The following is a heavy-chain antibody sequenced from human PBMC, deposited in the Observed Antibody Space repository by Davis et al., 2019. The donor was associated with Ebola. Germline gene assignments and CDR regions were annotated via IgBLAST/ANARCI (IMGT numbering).Heavy chain of an antibody. CDR2: IKSRPDGGTT. CDR3: TTDLPCGGDCLDY. D-gene: IGHD2-21*01. V-gene: IGHV3-15*07. Sequence: PGGSLRLSCAASGFTFSNAWMNWVRQAPGKGLEWVGRIKSRPDGGTTDYAAPVKGRFTISRDDSKNTLYLQMNSLKTEDTAVYYCTTDLPCGGDCLDYWGQGTLVTVSS. J-gene: IGHJ4*02. CDR1: GFTFSNAW.